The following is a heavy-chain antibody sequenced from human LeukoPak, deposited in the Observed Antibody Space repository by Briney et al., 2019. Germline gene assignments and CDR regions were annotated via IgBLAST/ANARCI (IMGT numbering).Heavy chain of an antibody. J-gene: IGHJ4*02. Sequence: TGGSLRLSCVASGLAFSAYKMHWVRQAPRKGLVWVSRISTDGYTTDYADFVQGRFTASRDNTKNTWSLEMNSLRAEDTAVYYCVVGGSPGYWGQGTLVTVSS. CDR2: ISTDGYTT. D-gene: IGHD2-15*01. CDR3: VVGGSPGY. CDR1: GLAFSAYK. V-gene: IGHV3-74*01.